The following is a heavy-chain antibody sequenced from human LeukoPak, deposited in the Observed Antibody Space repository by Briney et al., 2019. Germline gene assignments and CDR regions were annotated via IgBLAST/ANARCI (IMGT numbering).Heavy chain of an antibody. CDR3: ARAGVSIVGATTFDY. CDR1: GYTFTSYG. V-gene: IGHV1-18*01. Sequence: ASVKVSRKASGYTFTSYGISWVRQAPGQGLEWMGWISAYNGNTNYAQKLQGRVTMTRDTSTGTVYMELSSLRSEDTAVYYCARAGVSIVGATTFDYWGQGTLVTVSS. J-gene: IGHJ4*02. CDR2: ISAYNGNT. D-gene: IGHD1-26*01.